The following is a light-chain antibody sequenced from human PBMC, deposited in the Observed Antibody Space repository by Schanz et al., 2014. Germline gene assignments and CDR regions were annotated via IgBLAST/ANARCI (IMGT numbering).Light chain of an antibody. Sequence: EIVMTQSPATLSVSPGEGVTLSCRASQSVSSTLAWYQQRPGQAPRLLIYGASSRATGIPDRFSGSGSGTDFTLTISSLEPEDFAVYYCQQRNYWPITFGQGTRLEIK. V-gene: IGKV3D-15*01. CDR1: QSVSST. CDR3: QQRNYWPIT. J-gene: IGKJ5*01. CDR2: GAS.